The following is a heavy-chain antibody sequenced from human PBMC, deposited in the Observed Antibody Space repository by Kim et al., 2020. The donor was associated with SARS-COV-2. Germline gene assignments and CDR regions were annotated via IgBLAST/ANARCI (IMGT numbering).Heavy chain of an antibody. Sequence: NYAQKLQGRVTMTPDPSTSTAYMELRSLRSDDTAVYYCARRYSSSLEFDYWGQGTLVTVSS. CDR3: ARRYSSSLEFDY. V-gene: IGHV1-18*01. J-gene: IGHJ4*02. D-gene: IGHD6-13*01.